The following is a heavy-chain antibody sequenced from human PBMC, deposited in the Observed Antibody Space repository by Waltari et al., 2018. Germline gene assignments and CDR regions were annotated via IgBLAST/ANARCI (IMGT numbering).Heavy chain of an antibody. Sequence: DVQLVEPGGGLVHPGGSLRLSCAASGLTVSTTHMSWVRQAPGKGLEWVSIIYPAGSTYNADSVVGRFTISRDVSQNTLHLQMNNLRPEDTAVYYCSRARDEDTAMVSFDHWGQGTLVSVSS. CDR2: IYPAGST. J-gene: IGHJ4*02. CDR1: GLTVSTTH. V-gene: IGHV3-66*02. D-gene: IGHD5-18*01. CDR3: SRARDEDTAMVSFDH.